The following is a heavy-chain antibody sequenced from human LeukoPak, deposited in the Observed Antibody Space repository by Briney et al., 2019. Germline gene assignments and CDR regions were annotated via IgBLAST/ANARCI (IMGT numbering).Heavy chain of an antibody. CDR2: IWFDGSSK. D-gene: IGHD1-14*01. J-gene: IGHJ4*02. CDR3: AKLLEPH. V-gene: IGHV3-33*06. CDR1: GFSFSNYG. Sequence: PGRSLRLSCAASGFSFSNYGMDWVRQAPGKGLEWVAVIWFDGSSKYYSDSVKGRFTISRDNSKNTLHLQMNSLRAEDTAVYYCAKLLEPHWGQGTLVTVSS.